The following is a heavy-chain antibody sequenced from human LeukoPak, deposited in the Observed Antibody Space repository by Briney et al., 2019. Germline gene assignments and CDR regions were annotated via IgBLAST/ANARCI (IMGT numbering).Heavy chain of an antibody. CDR3: ARDHDTSGSYFIDY. D-gene: IGHD3-22*01. CDR1: GYTFTGYY. J-gene: IGHJ4*02. V-gene: IGHV1-2*06. CDR2: INPNSGGT. Sequence: ASVKVSCKASGYTFTGYYIHWVRQAPGQGLEWMGRINPNSGGTNYAQKFQGRVTMTRDTSVSTAYMELGSLRSDDTAVYFCARDHDTSGSYFIDYWGQGTLVTVSS.